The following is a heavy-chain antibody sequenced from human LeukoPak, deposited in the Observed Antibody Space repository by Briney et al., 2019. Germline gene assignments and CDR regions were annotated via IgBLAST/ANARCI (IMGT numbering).Heavy chain of an antibody. J-gene: IGHJ4*02. V-gene: IGHV4-59*12. D-gene: IGHD3-3*01. CDR1: GGSFSGYY. Sequence: PSETLSLTCAVYGGSFSGYYWSWIRQPPGKGLEWIGYIYYSGSTSYNPSLKSRVTMSVDTSKNQFSLKLSSVTAADTAVYYCARGGYYTHDYWGQGTLVTVSS. CDR3: ARGGYYTHDY. CDR2: IYYSGST.